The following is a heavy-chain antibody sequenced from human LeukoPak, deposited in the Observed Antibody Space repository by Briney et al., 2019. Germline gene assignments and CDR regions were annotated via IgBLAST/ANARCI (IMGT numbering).Heavy chain of an antibody. Sequence: GGSQRLSCAASGFTFSSYAMSWVRQAPGKGLEWVSAISGSGGSTYYADSVKGRFTISRDNAKNSLYLQMNSLRAEDTAVYYCARCRTTVTAMPGYWGQGTLVTVSS. D-gene: IGHD4-17*01. CDR1: GFTFSSYA. CDR2: ISGSGGST. CDR3: ARCRTTVTAMPGY. V-gene: IGHV3-23*01. J-gene: IGHJ4*02.